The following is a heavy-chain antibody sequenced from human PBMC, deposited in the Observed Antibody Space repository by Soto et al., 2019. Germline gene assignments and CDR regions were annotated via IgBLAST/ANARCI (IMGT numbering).Heavy chain of an antibody. V-gene: IGHV3-23*01. CDR1: GFTFSTYA. CDR3: AKVSIFGVAGNFVY. Sequence: LRLSCAASGFTFSTYAMSWVRQAPGKGLEWVSGISGNGGSTYYTDSVKGRFTISRDNSKNTVYLQMNSLRAEDTAVYYCAKVSIFGVAGNFVYWGQGTLVTVSS. J-gene: IGHJ4*02. D-gene: IGHD3-3*01. CDR2: ISGNGGST.